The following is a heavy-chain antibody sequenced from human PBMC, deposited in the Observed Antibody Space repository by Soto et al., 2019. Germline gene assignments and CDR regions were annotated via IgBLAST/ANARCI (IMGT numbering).Heavy chain of an antibody. CDR3: ARDFSGSGSYYFDSSRGYGMDV. Sequence: ASVKVSCKASGYTFTSYDINWVRQATGQGLEWMGIINPSGGSTSYAQKFQGRVTMTRDTSTSTVYMELGSLRSEDTAVYYCARDFSGSGSYYFDSSRGYGMDVWGQGTTVTVSS. CDR2: INPSGGST. V-gene: IGHV1-46*01. CDR1: GYTFTSYD. D-gene: IGHD3-10*01. J-gene: IGHJ6*02.